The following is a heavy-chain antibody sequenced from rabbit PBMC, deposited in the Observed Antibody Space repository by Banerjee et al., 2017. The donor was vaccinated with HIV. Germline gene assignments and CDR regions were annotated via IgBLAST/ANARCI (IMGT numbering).Heavy chain of an antibody. CDR3: ARQSAGSYDL. CDR1: GFSFSSSYW. Sequence: QQQLEESGGGLVKPGGTLTLTCTASGFSFSSSYWMYWVRQAPGKGLEWIARMYVGSSGRTYYASWAKGRFTISKTSSTTVTLQMTSLTAADTATYFCARQSAGSYDLWGPGTLVTVS. D-gene: IGHD4-2*01. CDR2: MYVGSSGRT. V-gene: IGHV1S45*01. J-gene: IGHJ4*01.